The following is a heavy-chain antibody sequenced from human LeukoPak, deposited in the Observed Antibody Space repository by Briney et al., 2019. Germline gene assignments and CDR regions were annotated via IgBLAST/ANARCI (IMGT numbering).Heavy chain of an antibody. CDR1: GFTFSSYA. CDR2: ISGSGGST. CDR3: AKDTSSIAARLQSYYFDY. V-gene: IGHV3-23*01. D-gene: IGHD6-6*01. Sequence: GGSLRLSCAASGFTFSSYAMSWVRQAPGKGLEWVSAISGSGGSTYYADSVKGRFTISRDNSKNTLYLQMNSLRAEDTAVYYCAKDTSSIAARLQSYYFDYWGQGTLVTVSS. J-gene: IGHJ4*02.